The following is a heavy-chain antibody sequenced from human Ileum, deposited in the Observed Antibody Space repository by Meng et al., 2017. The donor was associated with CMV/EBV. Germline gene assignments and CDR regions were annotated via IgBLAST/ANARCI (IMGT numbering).Heavy chain of an antibody. CDR3: ARDAPYCSSTSHDRVFACYYSMDV. J-gene: IGHJ6*02. CDR2: ISSSSSTI. D-gene: IGHD2-2*01. Sequence: GESLKISCAASGFTFSSYSMNWVRQAPGKGLEWVSYISSSSSTIYYADSVKGRFTISRDNAKNSLYLQMNSLRAEDTAVYYCARDAPYCSSTSHDRVFACYYSMDVWGQGTTVTVSS. CDR1: GFTFSSYS. V-gene: IGHV3-48*04.